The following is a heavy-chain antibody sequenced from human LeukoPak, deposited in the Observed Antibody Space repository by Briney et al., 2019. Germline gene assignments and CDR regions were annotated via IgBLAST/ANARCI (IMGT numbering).Heavy chain of an antibody. J-gene: IGHJ4*02. Sequence: SETLSLTCAVYGGSFSGYYWSWIRQPPGKGLEWIGYIYYSGSTYYNPSLKSRVTISVDTSKNQFSLKLSSVTAADTAVYYCARVYDSSGSLDYWGQGTLVTVSS. CDR2: IYYSGST. V-gene: IGHV4-30-4*08. CDR3: ARVYDSSGSLDY. D-gene: IGHD3-22*01. CDR1: GGSFSGYY.